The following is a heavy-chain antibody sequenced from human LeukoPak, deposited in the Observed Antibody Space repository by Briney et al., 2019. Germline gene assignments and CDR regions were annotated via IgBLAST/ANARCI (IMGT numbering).Heavy chain of an antibody. Sequence: ASVKVSCKASGYTFTSYDINWVRQATGQGLEWMGWVNPNSGNTGYAQKFQGRVTMTRNTSISTVYMELSSLRSEDTAVYYCARVRTPHNYDSSRHAFDIWGQGTMVTVSS. CDR3: ARVRTPHNYDSSRHAFDI. CDR2: VNPNSGNT. J-gene: IGHJ3*02. V-gene: IGHV1-8*01. D-gene: IGHD3-22*01. CDR1: GYTFTSYD.